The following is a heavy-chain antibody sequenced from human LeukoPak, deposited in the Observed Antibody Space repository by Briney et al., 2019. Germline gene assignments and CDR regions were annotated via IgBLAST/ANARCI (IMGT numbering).Heavy chain of an antibody. Sequence: GSLRLSCAASGFTFSSYSMNWVRQAPGKGLEWVSSISSSSSYIYYADSVKGRFTISRGNSKNTLYLQMNSLRVEDTAVYYCAKDRGYSGYDEFDYWGQGTLVTVSS. CDR3: AKDRGYSGYDEFDY. CDR1: GFTFSSYS. J-gene: IGHJ4*02. D-gene: IGHD5-12*01. V-gene: IGHV3-21*04. CDR2: ISSSSSYI.